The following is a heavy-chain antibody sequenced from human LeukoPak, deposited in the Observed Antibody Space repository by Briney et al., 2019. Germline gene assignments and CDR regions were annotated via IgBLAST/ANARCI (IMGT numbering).Heavy chain of an antibody. CDR2: NYYSGST. J-gene: IGHJ2*01. D-gene: IGHD3-22*01. Sequence: SDTLSLTCTVSGGSISRYYWSWLRQPTGKGLEWIGNNYYSGSTNYNPSLRSRVTISVDTSKNQFSLKLSSVTAADTAVYYCARRHPNYDSSCYYWYFDLWGRGTLVTVSS. CDR3: ARRHPNYDSSCYYWYFDL. V-gene: IGHV4-59*08. CDR1: GGSISRYY.